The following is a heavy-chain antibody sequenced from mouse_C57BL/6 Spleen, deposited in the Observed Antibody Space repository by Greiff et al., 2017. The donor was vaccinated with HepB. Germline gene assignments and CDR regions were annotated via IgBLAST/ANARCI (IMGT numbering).Heavy chain of an antibody. V-gene: IGHV1-81*01. J-gene: IGHJ2*01. CDR2: IYPRSGNT. D-gene: IGHD1-1*01. CDR3: ARKNGSSYKGFDY. Sequence: VQLQESGAELARPGASVKLSCKASGYTFTSYGISWVKQRTGQGLEWIGEIYPRSGNTYYNEKFKGKATLTADKSSSTAYMELRSLTSEDSAVYFCARKNGSSYKGFDYWGQGTTLTVSS. CDR1: GYTFTSYG.